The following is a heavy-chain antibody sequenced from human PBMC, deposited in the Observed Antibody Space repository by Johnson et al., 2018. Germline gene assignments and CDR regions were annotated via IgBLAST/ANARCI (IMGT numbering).Heavy chain of an antibody. CDR3: ARVARYLPGYCRSTSCYIYYYYGMDV. V-gene: IGHV1-46*01. Sequence: VQLLESGAEVKKPGASVKVSCKASGYTFTSYYMHWVRQAPGQGLEWMGIINPSGGSTSYAQKFQGRVTMTRDTSTSTVYMELSSLRSEDTAVYYCARVARYLPGYCRSTSCYIYYYYGMDVWGQGTTVTVSS. CDR1: GYTFTSYY. CDR2: INPSGGST. D-gene: IGHD2-2*02. J-gene: IGHJ6*02.